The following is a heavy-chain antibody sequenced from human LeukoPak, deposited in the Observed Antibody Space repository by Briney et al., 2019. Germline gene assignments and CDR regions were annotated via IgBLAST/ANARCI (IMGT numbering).Heavy chain of an antibody. V-gene: IGHV3-23*01. Sequence: AGGSLRLSCAASGFTFSSYSMNWVRQAPGKGLEWVSAISGSGGSTYYADSVKGRFTISRDNSKNTLYLQMNSLRAEDTAVYYCAKVSGSYLLGRLEFDYWGQGTLVTVSS. CDR1: GFTFSSYS. CDR3: AKVSGSYLLGRLEFDY. D-gene: IGHD1-26*01. J-gene: IGHJ4*02. CDR2: ISGSGGST.